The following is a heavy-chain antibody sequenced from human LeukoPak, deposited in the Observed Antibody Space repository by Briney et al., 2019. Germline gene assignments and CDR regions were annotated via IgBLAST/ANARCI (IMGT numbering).Heavy chain of an antibody. J-gene: IGHJ5*02. D-gene: IGHD2-2*01. CDR2: IYHSGNT. CDR3: ARGDMGYCDNISCYLGYFDP. Sequence: SETLSLTCTVSGYSISSGYYWGWFRQPPGKGLEWIGSIYHSGNTYFNPSLKSRVTISVDTSKNQFSLKLNSVTAADTAVYYCARGDMGYCDNISCYLGYFDPWGQGTLVTVSS. CDR1: GYSISSGYY. V-gene: IGHV4-38-2*02.